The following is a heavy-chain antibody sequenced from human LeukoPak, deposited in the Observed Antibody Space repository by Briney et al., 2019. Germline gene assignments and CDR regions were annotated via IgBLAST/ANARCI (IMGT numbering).Heavy chain of an antibody. V-gene: IGHV4-59*01. Sequence: PSETLSLTCTVPGGSISTYYWNWIRQPPGKGLEWIGYIYYGGSTNYNPSLKSRVTISVDTSKNQFSLKLSSVTAADTAVYYCARSRGSVTWFDPWGQGTLVTVSS. CDR1: GGSISTYY. CDR3: ARSRGSVTWFDP. J-gene: IGHJ5*02. CDR2: IYYGGST. D-gene: IGHD3-10*01.